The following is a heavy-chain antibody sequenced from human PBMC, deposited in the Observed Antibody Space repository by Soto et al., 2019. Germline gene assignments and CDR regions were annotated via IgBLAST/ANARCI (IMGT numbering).Heavy chain of an antibody. CDR3: VRAPRWQQLEFDF. D-gene: IGHD1-1*01. CDR1: GYPFTSYG. CDR2: ISASDGET. J-gene: IGHJ4*02. V-gene: IGHV1-18*01. Sequence: QVQLVQSEAEVTKPGASVKVSCKASGYPFTSYGVSWVRQAPGQGLEWIGWISASDGETHSAQKFQGRVTMTTDTSTTTAYLDLRSLTSDDTAVYYCVRAPRWQQLEFDFWRQGTLVTVSS.